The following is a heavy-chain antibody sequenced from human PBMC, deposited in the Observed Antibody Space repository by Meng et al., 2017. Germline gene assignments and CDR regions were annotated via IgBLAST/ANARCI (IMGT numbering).Heavy chain of an antibody. Sequence: QVQLQQSGPGLVKPSQTLSLTYAISGDRVSSNSAAWNWIRQPPSRGLEWMGRTYYRSKWYNDYAVSVKSRITINPDTSKNQFSLQLNSVTTEDTAVYYCARGGGNQEYFDYWGQGTLVTVSS. CDR1: GDRVSSNSAA. CDR2: TYYRSKWYN. V-gene: IGHV6-1*01. CDR3: ARGGGNQEYFDY. D-gene: IGHD3-16*01. J-gene: IGHJ4*02.